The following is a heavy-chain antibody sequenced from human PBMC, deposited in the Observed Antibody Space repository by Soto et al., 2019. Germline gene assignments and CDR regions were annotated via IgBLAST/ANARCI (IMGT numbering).Heavy chain of an antibody. CDR3: ARTSMTRIDY. J-gene: IGHJ4*02. CDR1: GGFNNYA. Sequence: ASVKVSCKASGGFNNYAVSWVRQAPGQGLEWMGVTIPELGTSNYAQRLQGRVTITVDKATNTAYLNLTTLTSEDTAIYYCARTSMTRIDYWGQGTLVTVSS. D-gene: IGHD4-17*01. CDR2: TIPELGTS. V-gene: IGHV1-69*10.